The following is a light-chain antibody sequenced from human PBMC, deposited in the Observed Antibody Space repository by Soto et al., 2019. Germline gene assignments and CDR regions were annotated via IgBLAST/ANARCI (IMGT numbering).Light chain of an antibody. CDR2: AAT. CDR3: QQDDNLRSHT. Sequence: DIQMPQFPSSLSASVGDRVTITCQASQDLRNSLNWYQQKPGKAPKLLIYAATIMETGVPSRLSGIGSGTDFTFTISTLQPETIAQYYCQQDDNLRSHTFGGRTKVEIK. V-gene: IGKV1-33*01. J-gene: IGKJ4*01. CDR1: QDLRNS.